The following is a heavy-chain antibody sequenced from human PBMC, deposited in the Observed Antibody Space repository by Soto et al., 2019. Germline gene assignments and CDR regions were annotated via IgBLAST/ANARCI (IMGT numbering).Heavy chain of an antibody. Sequence: SETLSLTCTVSGGSISSGAYYWTWIRQLPGNGLELIGYIYYRGSTFDNPSLNSRVTISVDTSKNQFSLKLSSVTAADTAVYYCARGLDIVATYFDYWGQGTLVTVSS. CDR2: IYYRGST. D-gene: IGHD5-12*01. CDR1: GGSISSGAYY. CDR3: ARGLDIVATYFDY. V-gene: IGHV4-31*03. J-gene: IGHJ4*02.